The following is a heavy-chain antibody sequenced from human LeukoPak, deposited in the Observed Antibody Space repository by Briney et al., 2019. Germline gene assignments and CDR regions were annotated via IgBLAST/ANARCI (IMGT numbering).Heavy chain of an antibody. D-gene: IGHD5-12*01. CDR2: ISGSGGST. CDR3: AKIRGIVATTPKFFDY. V-gene: IGHV3-23*01. Sequence: GGSLRLSCAASGFTFSSYAMSWVRQAPGKGLEWVSAISGSGGSTYYADSVKGRFTISRDNSKNTLYLHMNSLRAEDTAVYYCAKIRGIVATTPKFFDYWGQGTLVTVSS. J-gene: IGHJ4*02. CDR1: GFTFSSYA.